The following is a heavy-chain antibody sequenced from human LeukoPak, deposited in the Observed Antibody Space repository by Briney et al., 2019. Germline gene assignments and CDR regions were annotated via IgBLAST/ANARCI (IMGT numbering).Heavy chain of an antibody. CDR1: GFTFTTYA. V-gene: IGHV3-23*01. J-gene: IGHJ4*02. D-gene: IGHD2-15*01. CDR3: AIQKDCSGGACYQVDC. CDR2: ISGSGAYT. Sequence: GGSLRLSCAASGFTFTTYAMTCVRQAPGKGLEWVSTISGSGAYTFYADSVKGRFTISRDNSKNTLYLQMNSLKAEDTAVYYCAIQKDCSGGACYQVDCWGQGTLVTVSS.